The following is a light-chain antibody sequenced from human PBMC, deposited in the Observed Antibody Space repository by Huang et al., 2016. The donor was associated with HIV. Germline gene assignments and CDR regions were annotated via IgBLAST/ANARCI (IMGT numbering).Light chain of an antibody. CDR1: RSVSNY. J-gene: IGKJ2*01. CDR2: DAS. V-gene: IGKV3-11*01. Sequence: EIVLTQSPATLSLSLGERATLSCRASRSVSNYLAWYQQKPGQAPRLLIYDASARATGIPGRFSGSGSGTDFTLTISSLEPEDFAVYYCQQRSNTFGQGTKLEIK. CDR3: QQRSNT.